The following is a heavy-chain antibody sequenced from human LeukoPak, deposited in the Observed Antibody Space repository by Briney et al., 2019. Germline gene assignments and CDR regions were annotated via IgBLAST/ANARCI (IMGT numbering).Heavy chain of an antibody. CDR3: ARAFHSDASGRYTGFYYMDV. Sequence: SETLSLTCTVSGGSISSYYWSWIRQPAGKGLEWIGRIYTSGSTNYNPSLKSRVTMSVDTSKNQFSLTLNSVTAADTAVYYCARAFHSDASGRYTGFYYMDVWGKGTTVTVSS. V-gene: IGHV4-4*07. D-gene: IGHD3-10*01. J-gene: IGHJ6*03. CDR2: IYTSGST. CDR1: GGSISSYY.